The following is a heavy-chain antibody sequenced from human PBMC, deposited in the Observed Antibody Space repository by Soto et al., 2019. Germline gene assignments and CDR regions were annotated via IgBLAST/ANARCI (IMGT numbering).Heavy chain of an antibody. CDR3: ARDFTVGFEPAY. Sequence: GGSLRLSCAASGFTFSDYYMSWIRQAPGKGLEWVSYITSSGSTIYYADSVKGRFTISRDNAKNSLYLQMNSLRADDTAVYYCARDFTVGFEPAYWGQGTLVTVSS. J-gene: IGHJ4*02. CDR2: ITSSGSTI. V-gene: IGHV3-11*01. D-gene: IGHD1-26*01. CDR1: GFTFSDYY.